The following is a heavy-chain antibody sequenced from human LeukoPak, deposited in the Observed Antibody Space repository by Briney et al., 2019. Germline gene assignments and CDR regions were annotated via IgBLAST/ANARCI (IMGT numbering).Heavy chain of an antibody. Sequence: SETLSLTCAVYGGSFSGYYWSWIRQPPGKGLEWIGEINHSGSTNYNPSLKSRVTISVDTSKNQFSLKLSSVTAADTAVYYCASSYSITIFGVVTPRFDYWGQGTLVTVSS. D-gene: IGHD3-3*01. CDR3: ASSYSITIFGVVTPRFDY. J-gene: IGHJ4*02. V-gene: IGHV4-34*01. CDR2: INHSGST. CDR1: GGSFSGYY.